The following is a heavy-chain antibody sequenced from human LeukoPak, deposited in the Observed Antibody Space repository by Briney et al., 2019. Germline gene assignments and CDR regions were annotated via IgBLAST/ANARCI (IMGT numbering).Heavy chain of an antibody. CDR2: ISGSGVNT. CDR3: AKHYAAGRPYYFHS. D-gene: IGHD6-13*01. Sequence: PGGSLRLSCAASGFIFNNYVMNWVRQAPGKGLEWVSSISGSGVNTYYADSVKGRFTISRDNSKNTLYLQMNSLRAGDTAVYYCAKHYAAGRPYYFHSWGQGTLVTVSS. J-gene: IGHJ4*02. V-gene: IGHV3-23*01. CDR1: GFIFNNYV.